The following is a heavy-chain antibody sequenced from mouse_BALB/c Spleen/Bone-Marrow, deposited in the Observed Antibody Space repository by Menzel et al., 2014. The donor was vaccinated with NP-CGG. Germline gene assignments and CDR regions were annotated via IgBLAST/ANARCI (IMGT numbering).Heavy chain of an antibody. Sequence: EVMLVESGGGLVQPKGSLKLSCAASGFTFNTYATNWVRQAPGKGLEWVARMRSKSNNYATYYADSVKDRFTISRDDSQSMLYLQMNNLKTEDTAMYYCVRHSYYYGSSYYAMDYWGQGTSVTVSS. V-gene: IGHV10-1*02. CDR2: MRSKSNNYAT. J-gene: IGHJ4*01. D-gene: IGHD1-1*01. CDR3: VRHSYYYGSSYYAMDY. CDR1: GFTFNTYA.